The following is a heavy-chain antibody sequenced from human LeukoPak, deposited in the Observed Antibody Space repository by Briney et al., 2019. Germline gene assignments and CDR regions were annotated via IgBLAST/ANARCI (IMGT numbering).Heavy chain of an antibody. D-gene: IGHD2-8*01. CDR1: GYSFTTDH. Sequence: GESLKISCKGSGYSFTTDHIGWVRQMPGKGLEWMRIIYPDDSDTTYSPSFQGQVTISVDKSITTAFLQWSSLKASDTAMYYCARQAYANNLDAFDIWGQGTMVTVSS. CDR2: IYPDDSDT. J-gene: IGHJ3*02. V-gene: IGHV5-51*01. CDR3: ARQAYANNLDAFDI.